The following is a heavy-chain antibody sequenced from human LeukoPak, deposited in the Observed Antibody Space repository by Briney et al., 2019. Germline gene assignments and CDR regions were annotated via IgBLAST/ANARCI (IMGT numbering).Heavy chain of an antibody. D-gene: IGHD3-3*01. CDR1: GGSFSGYY. CDR3: ARVSDFWSGYGRGVFDY. J-gene: IGHJ4*02. CDR2: INHSGST. Sequence: SETLSLTCAVYGGSFSGYYWSWIRQPPGKGLEWIGEINHSGSTTYNPSLKSRVTISVDTSKNQFSLKLSSVTAADTAVYYCARVSDFWSGYGRGVFDYWGQGTLVTVSS. V-gene: IGHV4-34*01.